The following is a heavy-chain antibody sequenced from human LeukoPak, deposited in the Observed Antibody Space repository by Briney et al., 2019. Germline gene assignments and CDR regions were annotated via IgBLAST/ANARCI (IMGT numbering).Heavy chain of an antibody. J-gene: IGHJ4*02. V-gene: IGHV4-39*01. CDR1: GGSISSGSYY. CDR2: INHSGST. CDR3: ARQSHLRFWED. Sequence: PSETLSLTCTVSGGSISSGSYYWSWIRQPPGKGLEWIGEINHSGSTNYNPSLKSRVTISVDTSKNQFSLKLSSVTAADTAVYYCARQSHLRFWEDWGQGTLVTVSS. D-gene: IGHD4-17*01.